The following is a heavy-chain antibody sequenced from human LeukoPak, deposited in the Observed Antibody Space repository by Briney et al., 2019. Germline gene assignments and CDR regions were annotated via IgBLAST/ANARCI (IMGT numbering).Heavy chain of an antibody. CDR3: ARGAEYDGSGSYYDGNWFDP. Sequence: GGSLRLSCAASGFTFSSYSMVWVRQAPGKGLEWVSYISSTGITTYYADSVKGRFTISRDNAKNSLFLQMNSLRAEDTAVYYCARGAEYDGSGSYYDGNWFDPWGQGTLVTVSS. D-gene: IGHD3-10*01. J-gene: IGHJ5*02. CDR2: ISSTGITT. CDR1: GFTFSSYS. V-gene: IGHV3-48*04.